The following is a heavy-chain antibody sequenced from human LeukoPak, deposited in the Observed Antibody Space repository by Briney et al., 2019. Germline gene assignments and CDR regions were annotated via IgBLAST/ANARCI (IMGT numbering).Heavy chain of an antibody. D-gene: IGHD2-2*01. CDR2: INHSGST. CDR3: ARGGSCSSTSCYRHYYYGMDV. CDR1: GGSFSGYY. V-gene: IGHV4-34*01. Sequence: SETLSLTCAVYGGSFSGYYWSWIRQPPGKGLEWIGEINHSGSTNYNPSLESRVTISVDTSKNQFSLKLSSVTAADTAVYYCARGGSCSSTSCYRHYYYGMDVWGQGTTVTVSS. J-gene: IGHJ6*02.